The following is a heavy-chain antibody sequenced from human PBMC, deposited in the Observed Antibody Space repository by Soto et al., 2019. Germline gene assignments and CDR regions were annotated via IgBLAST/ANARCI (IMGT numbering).Heavy chain of an antibody. D-gene: IGHD6-19*01. J-gene: IGHJ4*02. CDR2: IFSNDEK. CDR1: GFSLSNARMG. V-gene: IGHV2-26*01. Sequence: QVTLKESGPVLVKPTETLTLTCTVSGFSLSNARMGVSWIRQPPGKALEWLAHIFSNDEKSYSTSLKSRLTIXTDSSXXQGVLTMTNMDPVDTATYYCARNTGYSSGWYYIDYWGQGTLVTVSS. CDR3: ARNTGYSSGWYYIDY.